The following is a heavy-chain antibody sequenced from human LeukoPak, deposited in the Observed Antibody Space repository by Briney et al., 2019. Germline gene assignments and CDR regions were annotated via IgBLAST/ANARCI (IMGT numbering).Heavy chain of an antibody. CDR3: VCLGFGGLSLD. D-gene: IGHD3-16*01. CDR2: VNSDGSGT. CDR1: GFTFSRYS. J-gene: IGHJ4*02. V-gene: IGHV3-74*01. Sequence: PGGSLRLSCAASGFTFSRYSMHWVRQAPGKGLVWVSHVNSDGSGTDYADSVKGRFTISRDNAKNTLYLQMNSLRVEDTAVYYCVCLGFGGLSLDWGQGTLVTVSS.